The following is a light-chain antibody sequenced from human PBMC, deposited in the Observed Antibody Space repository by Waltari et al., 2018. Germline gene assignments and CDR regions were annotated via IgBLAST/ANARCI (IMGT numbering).Light chain of an antibody. Sequence: QSVLTQPPSVSGAPGQRVTISCTGSSYNFGAFYVHWYQQLPGTAPKLLIYEINKRPSGVSDRFSGSQSGTSASLTITGLQSEDEADYYCQSYDSKLGDVFGSGTKLTVL. CDR3: QSYDSKLGDV. V-gene: IGLV1-40*01. CDR2: EIN. J-gene: IGLJ6*01. CDR1: SYNFGAFY.